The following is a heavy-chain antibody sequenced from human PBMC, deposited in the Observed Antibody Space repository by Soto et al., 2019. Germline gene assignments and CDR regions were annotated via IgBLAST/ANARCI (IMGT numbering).Heavy chain of an antibody. CDR2: IRSKAYGGTT. V-gene: IGHV3-49*03. D-gene: IGHD3-22*01. CDR3: AKDVDDSSGYYYVGLYYFDY. J-gene: IGHJ4*02. CDR1: GFTFGDYA. Sequence: GGSLRLSCTASGFTFGDYAMSWFRQAPGKGLEWVGFIRSKAYGGTTEYAASVKGRFTISRDDSKSIAYLQMNSLRAEDTAVYYCAKDVDDSSGYYYVGLYYFDYWGQGTLVTVSS.